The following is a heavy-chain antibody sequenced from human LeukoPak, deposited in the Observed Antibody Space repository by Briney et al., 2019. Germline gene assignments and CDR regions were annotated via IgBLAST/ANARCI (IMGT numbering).Heavy chain of an antibody. CDR1: GFTFDDYA. D-gene: IGHD6-13*01. CDR3: ARDRSSSWYIGPTAFDI. J-gene: IGHJ3*02. CDR2: ISWNSGSI. Sequence: GGSLRLSCAASGFTFDDYAMHWVRQAPGKGLEWVSGISWNSGSIGYADSVKGRFTISRDNAKNSLYLQMNSLRAEDTAVYYCARDRSSSWYIGPTAFDIWGQGTMVTVSS. V-gene: IGHV3-9*01.